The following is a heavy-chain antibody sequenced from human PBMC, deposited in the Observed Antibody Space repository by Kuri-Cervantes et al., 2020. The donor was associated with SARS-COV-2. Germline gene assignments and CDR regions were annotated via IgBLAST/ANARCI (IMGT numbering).Heavy chain of an antibody. J-gene: IGHJ1*01. D-gene: IGHD1-26*01. CDR1: GGTFSSYA. CDR2: IIPIFGTA. Sequence: SVKVSCKASGGTFSSYAISWVRQAPGQGLEWMGGIIPIFGTANYAQKFQGRVTITTDESTSTAYMELSSLRSEDTAVYYCAKGILPTWGSYYFKGEYFQHWGQGTLVTVSS. CDR3: AKGILPTWGSYYFKGEYFQH. V-gene: IGHV1-69*05.